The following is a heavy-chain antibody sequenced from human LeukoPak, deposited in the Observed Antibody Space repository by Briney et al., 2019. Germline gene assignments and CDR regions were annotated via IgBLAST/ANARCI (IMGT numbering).Heavy chain of an antibody. Sequence: SETLSLTCTVSGDSVSDYYWSWIRQSPGKGLEWIGYIYYTGSTSSNPSLRSRVTISVDTSKNQFSLKLSSVTAADTAVYYCAREDIITNAFDIWGQGTMVTVSS. V-gene: IGHV4-59*02. J-gene: IGHJ3*02. CDR2: IYYTGST. CDR3: AREDIITNAFDI. CDR1: GDSVSDYY.